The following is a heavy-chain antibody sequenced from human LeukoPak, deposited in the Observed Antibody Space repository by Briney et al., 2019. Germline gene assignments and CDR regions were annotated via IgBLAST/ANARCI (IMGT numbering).Heavy chain of an antibody. Sequence: GGSLRLSCAASGFTFSSYAMSWVRQAPGKGLEWVSAISGSGGSTYYADSVKGRFTISRDNSKNTLYLQMNSLRAEDTAVYYCAKLPYNWNFPPYKWFDPWGQGTLVTVSS. J-gene: IGHJ5*02. CDR2: ISGSGGST. CDR1: GFTFSSYA. V-gene: IGHV3-23*01. D-gene: IGHD1-7*01. CDR3: AKLPYNWNFPPYKWFDP.